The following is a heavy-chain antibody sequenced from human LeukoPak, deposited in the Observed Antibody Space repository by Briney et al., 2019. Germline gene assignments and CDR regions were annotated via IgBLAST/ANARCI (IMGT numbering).Heavy chain of an antibody. D-gene: IGHD3-22*01. V-gene: IGHV4-31*03. CDR3: ARDHYYDSSGYSLYYYYYGMDV. CDR2: IYYSGST. CDR1: GGSISSGGYY. Sequence: SETLSLTCTVSGGSISSGGYYWSWIRQHPGKGLEWIGYIYYSGSTYYNPSLKSRVTISVDTSKNQFSLKLSSVTAADTAVYYCARDHYYDSSGYSLYYYYYGMDVWGQGTTVTVSS. J-gene: IGHJ6*02.